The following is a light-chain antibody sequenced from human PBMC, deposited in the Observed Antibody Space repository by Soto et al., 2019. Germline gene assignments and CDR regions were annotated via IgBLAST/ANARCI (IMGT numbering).Light chain of an antibody. CDR3: QQRSNWPPHWT. CDR1: QSVSSY. Sequence: IVLTQSPATLSLSAGERATLSCRASQSVSSYLAWYQQKPGQAPRLLLYDASNRATGVPARFSGSGSGTDFTLTISSLEPEAFAVYYCQQRSNWPPHWTFGQGTKVDIK. V-gene: IGKV3-11*01. J-gene: IGKJ1*01. CDR2: DAS.